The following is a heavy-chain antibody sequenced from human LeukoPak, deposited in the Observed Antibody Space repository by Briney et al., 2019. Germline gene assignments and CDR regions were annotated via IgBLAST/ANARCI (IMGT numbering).Heavy chain of an antibody. J-gene: IGHJ4*02. CDR3: ARGPHYDILTGYYY. CDR2: ISGSGGST. CDR1: GFTFSSYG. V-gene: IGHV3-23*01. Sequence: GGSLRLSCAASGFTFSSYGMSWVRQAPGKGLEWVSAISGSGGSTYYADSVKGRFTISRDNAKNTLYLQMNSLRAEDTAVYYCARGPHYDILTGYYYWGQGTLVTVSS. D-gene: IGHD3-9*01.